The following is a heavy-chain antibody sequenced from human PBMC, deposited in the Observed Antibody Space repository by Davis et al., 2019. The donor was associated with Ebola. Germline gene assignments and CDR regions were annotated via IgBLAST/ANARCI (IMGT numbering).Heavy chain of an antibody. V-gene: IGHV1-69*13. D-gene: IGHD2-2*01. CDR2: IIPIFGTA. CDR1: GGTFSSYA. J-gene: IGHJ6*02. Sequence: SVKVSCKASGGTFSSYAISWVRQAPGQGLEWMGGIIPIFGTANYAQKFQGRVTITADESTSTAYMELSSLRSEDTAVYYCARDVVVVPPDPNYYYYGMDVWGQGTTVTVSS. CDR3: ARDVVVVPPDPNYYYYGMDV.